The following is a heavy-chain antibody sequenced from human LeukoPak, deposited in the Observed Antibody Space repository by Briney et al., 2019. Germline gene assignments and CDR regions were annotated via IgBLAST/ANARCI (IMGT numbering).Heavy chain of an antibody. V-gene: IGHV3-23*01. CDR2: ISGRGGST. D-gene: IGHD4-17*01. CDR3: ARGDYGDLWALDF. Sequence: PGGSLRLSCAASGFTFSSYAMSWVRQAPGKGLEWVSGISGRGGSTYYADSVKGRFTISRDNSKNTLYLQMNSLRAEDTAVYHCARGDYGDLWALDFWGQGTLVTVSS. CDR1: GFTFSSYA. J-gene: IGHJ4*02.